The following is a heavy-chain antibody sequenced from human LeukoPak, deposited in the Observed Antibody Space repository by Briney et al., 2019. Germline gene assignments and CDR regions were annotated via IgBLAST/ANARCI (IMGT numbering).Heavy chain of an antibody. CDR3: ATTTIRLGY. J-gene: IGHJ4*02. D-gene: IGHD1-26*01. Sequence: GSLRLSCAASGFTFSDHYWGWIRQPPGKGLEWIGSISNSGSTYYNPSLKSRVTISVDTSNNQFSLKLSSVTAADTAVYYCATTTIRLGYWGQGTLVTVSS. CDR1: GFTFSDHY. V-gene: IGHV4-38-2*01. CDR2: ISNSGST.